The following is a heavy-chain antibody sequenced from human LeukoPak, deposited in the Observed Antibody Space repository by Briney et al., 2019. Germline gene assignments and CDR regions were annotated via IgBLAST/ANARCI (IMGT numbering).Heavy chain of an antibody. V-gene: IGHV1-3*01. J-gene: IGHJ4*02. CDR2: INAGNGNT. CDR1: GFILSNYR. D-gene: IGHD3-22*01. Sequence: GGSLRLSCAASGFILSNYRMNWVRQAPGQRLEWMGWINAGNGNTKYSQKFQGRVAITRDTSASTAYMELSSLRSEDTAVYYCAAYYYDSSGYGPFDYWGQGTLVTVSS. CDR3: AAYYYDSSGYGPFDY.